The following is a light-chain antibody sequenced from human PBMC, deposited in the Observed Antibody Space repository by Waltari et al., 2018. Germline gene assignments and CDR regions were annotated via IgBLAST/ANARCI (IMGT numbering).Light chain of an antibody. CDR3: QQCNNSPPT. CDR1: QSVSSQ. V-gene: IGKV3-11*01. J-gene: IGKJ1*01. Sequence: EIVLTQSPATLSLSPVEGATPTCRASQSVSSQLVWYQQKRGQAPRLLIYDASNRATGIPARFSGSGSGTDFTLTISSLEPEDFAVYYCQQCNNSPPTFGQGTKVEIK. CDR2: DAS.